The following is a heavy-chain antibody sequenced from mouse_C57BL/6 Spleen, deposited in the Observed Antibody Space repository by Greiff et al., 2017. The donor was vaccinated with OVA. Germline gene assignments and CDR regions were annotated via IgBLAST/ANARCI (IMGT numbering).Heavy chain of an antibody. J-gene: IGHJ1*03. CDR1: GYTFTSYW. D-gene: IGHD1-1*01. CDR3: ARNLYYGSSYGYFDV. CDR2: IDPSDSET. Sequence: QVQLQQPGAELVRPGSSVKLSCKASGYTFTSYWMHWVKQRPIQGLEWIGNIDPSDSETHYNQKFKDKATLTVDKSSRPAYMQLSSLTSEDSAVYYCARNLYYGSSYGYFDVWGTGTTVTVSS. V-gene: IGHV1-52*01.